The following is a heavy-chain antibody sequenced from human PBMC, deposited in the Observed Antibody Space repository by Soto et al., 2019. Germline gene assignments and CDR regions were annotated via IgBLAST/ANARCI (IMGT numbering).Heavy chain of an antibody. J-gene: IGHJ6*02. CDR1: GFTFSSYE. CDR3: ARLRRYGTKVRNGMDV. D-gene: IGHD3-10*01. CDR2: ISSSGSPI. V-gene: IGHV3-48*03. Sequence: PGGSLRLSCAASGFTFSSYEMNWVRQAPGKGLEWVSYISSSGSPIYYADSVKGRFTISRDNAKNSLYLQMNSLRAEDTAVYYCARLRRYGTKVRNGMDVWGQGTTVTVSS.